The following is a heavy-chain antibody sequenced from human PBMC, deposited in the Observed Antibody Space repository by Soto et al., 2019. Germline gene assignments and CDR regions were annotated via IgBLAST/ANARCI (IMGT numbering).Heavy chain of an antibody. CDR2: ISYDGSNK. CDR1: GFTFSSYA. CDR3: ARDPQLSLWFGELLPYGMDV. Sequence: QVQLVESGGGVVQPGRSLRLSCAASGFTFSSYAMHWVRQAPGKGLEWVAVISYDGSNKYYADSVKGRFTISRDNSKNTLYLQMNSLRAEDTAVYYCARDPQLSLWFGELLPYGMDVWGQGTTVTVSS. J-gene: IGHJ6*02. D-gene: IGHD3-10*01. V-gene: IGHV3-30-3*01.